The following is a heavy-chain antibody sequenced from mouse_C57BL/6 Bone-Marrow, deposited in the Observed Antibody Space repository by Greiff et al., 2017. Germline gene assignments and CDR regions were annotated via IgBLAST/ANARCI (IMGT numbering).Heavy chain of an antibody. CDR3: ARNPRWLLDYYSMDY. V-gene: IGHV2-9-1*01. CDR2: IWTGGGT. Sequence: VQLVESGPGLVAPSQSLSITCTVSGFSLTSYAISWVRQPPGKGLEWLGVIWTGGGTNYNSALKSRLSISKDKSKSQVFLKMNSLQTDDTARYYCARNPRWLLDYYSMDYWGQGTSVTVSS. CDR1: GFSLTSYA. D-gene: IGHD2-3*01. J-gene: IGHJ4*01.